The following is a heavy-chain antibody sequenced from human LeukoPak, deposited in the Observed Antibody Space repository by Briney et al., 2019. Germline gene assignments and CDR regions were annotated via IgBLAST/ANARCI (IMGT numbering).Heavy chain of an antibody. CDR2: INSNSGGT. Sequence: ASVKVSCKASGYTFTDYYMHWVRQAPGQGLEWMGWINSNSGGTNYAQKFQGWVTMTRDTSISTAYMELSRLRSDDTAVYYCARGLRLGYCSGGSCYGGFGIDYWGQGTLVTVSS. J-gene: IGHJ4*02. CDR1: GYTFTDYY. V-gene: IGHV1-2*04. CDR3: ARGLRLGYCSGGSCYGGFGIDY. D-gene: IGHD2-15*01.